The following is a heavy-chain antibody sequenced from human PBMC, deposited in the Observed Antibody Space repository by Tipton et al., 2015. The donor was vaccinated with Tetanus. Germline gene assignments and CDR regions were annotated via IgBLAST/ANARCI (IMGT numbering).Heavy chain of an antibody. CDR1: GGSISSGGYY. D-gene: IGHD1-26*01. CDR2: IYYSGST. V-gene: IGHV4-31*03. J-gene: IGHJ4*02. Sequence: LVKPTQTLSLTCTVSGGSISSGGYYWSWIRQHPGKGLEWIGDIYYSGSTYYNPSLKSRVTKSVDTSKNQFSLKLNSGTAADTAVYYCARGQARGARGWNYFDYWGQGTLVTVSS. CDR3: ARGQARGARGWNYFDY.